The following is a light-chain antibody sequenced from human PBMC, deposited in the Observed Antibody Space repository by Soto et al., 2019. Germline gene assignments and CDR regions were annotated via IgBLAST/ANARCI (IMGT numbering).Light chain of an antibody. CDR1: QSITSW. Sequence: DIQMTQSPSTLSASVGDRVTLTCRASQSITSWLAWFQQKPGKAPKLLIYDVSTLERGVPSRFSGSGSGTEFTLTINSLQTDDFATYYCQQYNRYPYTFGQGTKLDI. J-gene: IGKJ2*01. V-gene: IGKV1-5*01. CDR3: QQYNRYPYT. CDR2: DVS.